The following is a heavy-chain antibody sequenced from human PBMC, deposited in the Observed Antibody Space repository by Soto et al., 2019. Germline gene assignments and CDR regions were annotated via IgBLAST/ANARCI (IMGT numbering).Heavy chain of an antibody. V-gene: IGHV3-21*01. D-gene: IGHD2-2*01. CDR1: GFTFSSYI. J-gene: IGHJ6*02. Sequence: EVQLVESGGGLVKPGGSLRLSCAASGFTFSSYIMNGVRQAPGKGLEWVSSVSGSSRYIYYADSVKGRFTISRDNAKRSLYLQMNSLRAEDTAVYYCAREQPAAPYGMDVWVQGTTVTVSS. CDR3: AREQPAAPYGMDV. CDR2: VSGSSRYI.